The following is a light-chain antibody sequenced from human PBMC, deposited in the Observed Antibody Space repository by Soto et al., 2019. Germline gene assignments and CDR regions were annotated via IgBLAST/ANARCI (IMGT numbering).Light chain of an antibody. V-gene: IGKV3-11*01. CDR2: DAS. J-gene: IGKJ4*01. CDR3: QQRSNWPPVT. CDR1: QSVSSY. Sequence: EIVLTQSPATLSLSPGERATLSYRASQSVSSYLAWYQQKPGQAPRLLIYDASNRATGISASFSGSRSGTDFTLTISSLEPEDFAVYYCQQRSNWPPVTFGGGTKVVIK.